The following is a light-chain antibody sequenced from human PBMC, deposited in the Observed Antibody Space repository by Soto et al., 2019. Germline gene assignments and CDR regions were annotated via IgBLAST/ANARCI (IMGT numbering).Light chain of an antibody. V-gene: IGKV1-5*01. J-gene: IGKJ1*01. CDR2: DAS. CDR1: QSISSW. CDR3: QQYNSFSWT. Sequence: DIQMTQSPSTLSASVGDRVTIACRPSQSISSWLAWYQQKPGKAPKLLIYDASSLESGVPSRFSGSGSGTEFTLTISSLQPDDFATYYCQQYNSFSWTFGQGTK.